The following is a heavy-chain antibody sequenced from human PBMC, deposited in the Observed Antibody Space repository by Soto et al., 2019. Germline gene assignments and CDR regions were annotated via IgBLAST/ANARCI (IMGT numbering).Heavy chain of an antibody. J-gene: IGHJ6*02. Sequence: GGSVRLSCAASGFTFSSYGMHWVRQAPGKGLEWVAVISYDGSNKYYADSVKGRFTISRDNSKNTLYLQMNSLRAEDTAVYYCAKVSGYSYGPGVGMDVWGQGNRITVSS. V-gene: IGHV3-30*18. D-gene: IGHD5-18*01. CDR3: AKVSGYSYGPGVGMDV. CDR1: GFTFSSYG. CDR2: ISYDGSNK.